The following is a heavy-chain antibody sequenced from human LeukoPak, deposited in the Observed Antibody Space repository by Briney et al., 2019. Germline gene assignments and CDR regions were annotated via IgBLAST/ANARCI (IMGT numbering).Heavy chain of an antibody. J-gene: IGHJ4*02. CDR1: AFTFSSYG. CDR2: ISYDVNTR. CDR3: AKDKGSRYCSGDSCFTGGYLDY. D-gene: IGHD2-15*01. V-gene: IGHV3-30*18. Sequence: GGSLSLLCAVSAFTFSSYGMQWVRQAPGRGREWVGIISYDVNTRYHADLVKGRFRITRDNSKNQVYLQMNSLRAEDTAVYYCAKDKGSRYCSGDSCFTGGYLDYWGQGTLVPVSS.